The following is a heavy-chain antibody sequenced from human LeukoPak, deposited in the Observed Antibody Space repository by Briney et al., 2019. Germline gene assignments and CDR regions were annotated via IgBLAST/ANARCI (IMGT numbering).Heavy chain of an antibody. CDR3: AKDAYYYDSSGYSPYDAFDI. D-gene: IGHD3-22*01. J-gene: IGHJ3*02. Sequence: GGSLRLSCAASGFTFSSYAMSWVRQAPGKGLEWVSAISGSGGSTYYADSVKGRFTISRDNSKNTLYLQMNSQRAEDTAVYYCAKDAYYYDSSGYSPYDAFDIWGQGAMVTVSS. CDR2: ISGSGGST. CDR1: GFTFSSYA. V-gene: IGHV3-23*01.